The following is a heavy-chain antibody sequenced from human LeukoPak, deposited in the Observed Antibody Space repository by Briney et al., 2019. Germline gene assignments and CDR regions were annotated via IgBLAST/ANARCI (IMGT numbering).Heavy chain of an antibody. Sequence: SETLSLACTVSGGSISSSSYYWGWIRQPPGKGLEWIGSIYYSGSTYYNPSLKSRVTISVDTSKNQFSLKLSSVTAADTAVYYCASLDCSSTSCYDFDYWGQGTLVTVSS. CDR3: ASLDCSSTSCYDFDY. CDR1: GGSISSSSYY. CDR2: IYYSGST. J-gene: IGHJ4*02. D-gene: IGHD2-2*01. V-gene: IGHV4-39*01.